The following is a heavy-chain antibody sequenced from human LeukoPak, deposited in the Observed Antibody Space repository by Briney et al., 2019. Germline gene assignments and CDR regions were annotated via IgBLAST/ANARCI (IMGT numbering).Heavy chain of an antibody. D-gene: IGHD2-15*01. V-gene: IGHV1-46*02. CDR3: ASGGGWLPDY. Sequence: ASVKVSCKASGYTFNSHYMHWVRQAPGQGLEWMGIINPSGGTTTYAQKFQGRVTMTRDTSTSTVYMELSSLRSEDTAVYYCASGGGWLPDYWGQGTLVTVSS. CDR1: GYTFNSHY. CDR2: INPSGGTT. J-gene: IGHJ4*02.